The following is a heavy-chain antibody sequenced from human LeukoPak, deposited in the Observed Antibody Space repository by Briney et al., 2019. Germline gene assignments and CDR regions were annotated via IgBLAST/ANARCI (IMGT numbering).Heavy chain of an antibody. CDR2: IISNGGST. CDR3: ARGSISYSNYENFDY. D-gene: IGHD4-11*01. V-gene: IGHV3-64*01. CDR1: GFTFSSYA. J-gene: IGHJ4*02. Sequence: GGSLRLSCAASGFTFSSYAMHWVRQAPGKGLEYVSGIISNGGSTYYGNSVKGRFTISRDNSKNTLYLQMGSLSAGDMAVYFSARGSISYSNYENFDYWGQGTLVTVSS.